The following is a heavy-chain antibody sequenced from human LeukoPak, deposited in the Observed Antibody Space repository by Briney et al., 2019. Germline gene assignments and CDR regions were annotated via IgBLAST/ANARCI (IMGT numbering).Heavy chain of an antibody. V-gene: IGHV3-30-3*01. D-gene: IGHD3-3*01. CDR1: GFTFSSYA. J-gene: IGHJ3*02. CDR3: ARHGGITVFGEAQPGGAFDI. CDR2: ISYDGSNK. Sequence: GGSLRLSCAASGFTFSSYAMHWVRQAPGKGLEWVAVISYDGSNKYYADSVKGRFTISRDNSKNTLYLQMNSLRAEDSAVYYCARHGGITVFGEAQPGGAFDIWGQGTMVTVSS.